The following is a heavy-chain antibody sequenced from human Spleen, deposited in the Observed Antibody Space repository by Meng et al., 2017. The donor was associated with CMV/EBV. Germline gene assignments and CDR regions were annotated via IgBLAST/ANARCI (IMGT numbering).Heavy chain of an antibody. CDR1: YTFTSYG. D-gene: IGHD3-22*01. CDR2: ISAYNGNT. CDR3: ARGHDYDSSGYYYDCDY. J-gene: IGHJ4*02. V-gene: IGHV1-18*01. Sequence: YTFTSYGISWVRQAPGQGLEWMGWISAYNGNTNYAQKLQGRVTMTTDTSTSTAYMELRSLRSDDTAVYYCARGHDYDSSGYYYDCDYWGQGTLVTVSS.